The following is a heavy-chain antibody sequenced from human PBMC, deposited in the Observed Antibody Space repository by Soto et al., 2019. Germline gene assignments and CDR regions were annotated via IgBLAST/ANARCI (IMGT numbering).Heavy chain of an antibody. CDR2: IWYDGSKK. Sequence: GGSLRLSCAASGFTFRSYGMHWVRQAPGKGLKWVAIIWYDGSKKYYPDSVKGRFTISRDNSKNTLSLQMNSLRAEDTAVYYCARDPGDYYFDYWGQGALVTVSS. CDR1: GFTFRSYG. J-gene: IGHJ4*02. D-gene: IGHD4-17*01. V-gene: IGHV3-33*01. CDR3: ARDPGDYYFDY.